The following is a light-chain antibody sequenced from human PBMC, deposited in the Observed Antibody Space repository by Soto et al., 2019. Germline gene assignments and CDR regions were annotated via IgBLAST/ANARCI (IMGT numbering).Light chain of an antibody. J-gene: IGLJ2*01. CDR3: SSYTSSITLV. V-gene: IGLV2-14*01. CDR1: SSDVGGYNY. Sequence: QSALTQPASVSGSPGQSITISCTGTSSDVGGYNYVSWYQQHPGKAPKLMIYDVNHRPSGVANRFSGSKSGNTASLTISGLQAEDEGDYYCSSYTSSITLVFGGGTKLTVL. CDR2: DVN.